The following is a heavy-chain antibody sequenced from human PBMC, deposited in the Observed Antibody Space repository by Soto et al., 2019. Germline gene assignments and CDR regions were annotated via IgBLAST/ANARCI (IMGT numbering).Heavy chain of an antibody. CDR2: IIPIFGTA. CDR3: ERDSWGDGGNSRGDEAFDI. Sequence: SVKVSCRASGGTFSSYAISWVRQAPGQGLEWMGGIIPIFGTANYAPKFQGRVTITAVESTSTAYMELSSLRSEGAAVYYCERDSWGDGGNSRGDEAFDIWGQGTMVTVSS. J-gene: IGHJ3*02. CDR1: GGTFSSYA. D-gene: IGHD2-21*02. V-gene: IGHV1-69*13.